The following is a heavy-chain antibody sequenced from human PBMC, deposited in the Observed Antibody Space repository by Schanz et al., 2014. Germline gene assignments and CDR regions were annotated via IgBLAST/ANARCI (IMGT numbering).Heavy chain of an antibody. J-gene: IGHJ6*02. Sequence: VQLVESGGGLIQPGGSLRLSCAASGFTFSNFAIHWVRQAPGKGLEWVAVISYDGSHKDYADSVKGRFTISRDNSKNALYLQMNSLRAEDTALYYCAKDRQTTVNRVGYYYGMDVWGQGTTVTVAS. CDR2: ISYDGSHK. V-gene: IGHV3-30*04. CDR3: AKDRQTTVNRVGYYYGMDV. D-gene: IGHD4-4*01. CDR1: GFTFSNFA.